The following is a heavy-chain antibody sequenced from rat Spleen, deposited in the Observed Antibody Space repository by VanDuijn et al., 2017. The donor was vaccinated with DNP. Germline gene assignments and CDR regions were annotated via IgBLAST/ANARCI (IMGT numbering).Heavy chain of an antibody. J-gene: IGHJ2*01. CDR2: ILYDGSNT. V-gene: IGHV5-7*01. CDR1: GFPFSDYN. Sequence: EVQLVESGGGLVQPGRSLKLSCAASGFPFSDYNMAWVRQAPKKGLEWVATILYDGSNTYSGDSVKGRFTISRDNAKSTLYLQMDSLRSEDTATYYCATQTLNSYWGQGVMVTVSS. D-gene: IGHD1-11*01. CDR3: ATQTLNSY.